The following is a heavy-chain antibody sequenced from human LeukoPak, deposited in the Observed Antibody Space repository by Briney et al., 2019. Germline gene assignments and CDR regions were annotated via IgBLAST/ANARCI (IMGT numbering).Heavy chain of an antibody. CDR3: AKDVGATLSYGMDA. CDR1: GFTFDGYA. CDR2: ISWNSGSM. J-gene: IGHJ6*02. V-gene: IGHV3-9*01. D-gene: IGHD1-26*01. Sequence: GGSLRLSCAASGFTFDGYAIHWVRQPPGKGLEWVSGISWNSGSMDYADSVKGRFTISRDNVKNSLYLQMNSLKPEDTALYYCAKDVGATLSYGMDAWGQGTTVTVSS.